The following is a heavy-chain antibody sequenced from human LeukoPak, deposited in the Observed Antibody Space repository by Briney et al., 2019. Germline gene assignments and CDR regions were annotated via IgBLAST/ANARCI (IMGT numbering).Heavy chain of an antibody. CDR3: ARDIRVRYMPMVRAVEYYQYHAMDV. Sequence: GGSLRLSCAASGFSLTSNGMHWVRQAPGKGLEWVAFISHDGNKKYYADSVKGRFTVSRDSSKSTLFPQMDSLRRDDTAVYYCARDIRVRYMPMVRAVEYYQYHAMDVWGQGTTVTVYS. V-gene: IGHV3-30*03. CDR2: ISHDGNKK. CDR1: GFSLTSNG. D-gene: IGHD3-10*01. J-gene: IGHJ6*02.